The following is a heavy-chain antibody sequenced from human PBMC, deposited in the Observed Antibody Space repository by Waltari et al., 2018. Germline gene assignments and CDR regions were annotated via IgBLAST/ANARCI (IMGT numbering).Heavy chain of an antibody. CDR3: ARSRIVGASKP. J-gene: IGHJ1*01. CDR1: GFTFRLYW. Sequence: RLVESGGSSVQSGGSLRLSCATSGFTFRLYWMTWVRQAPGKGLEWVANIKEDGSETYYVDSVKGRFTISRDNANNSLFLEMHMLRAEDTAVYYCARSRIVGASKPWGQGTQVTVSS. V-gene: IGHV3-7*01. D-gene: IGHD1-26*01. CDR2: IKEDGSET.